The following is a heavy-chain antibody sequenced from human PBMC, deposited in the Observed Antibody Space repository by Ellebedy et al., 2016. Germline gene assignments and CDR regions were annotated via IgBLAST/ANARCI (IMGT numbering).Heavy chain of an antibody. D-gene: IGHD1-26*01. J-gene: IGHJ4*02. V-gene: IGHV5-10-1*01. CDR1: GYSFTSYW. Sequence: GESLKISXKGSGYSFTSYWISWVRQMPGKGLEWMGRIDPSDSYTNYSPSFQGHVTISADKSISTAYLQWSSLKASDTAIYYCARHIGGRSSPDYWGQGTLVTVSS. CDR3: ARHIGGRSSPDY. CDR2: IDPSDSYT.